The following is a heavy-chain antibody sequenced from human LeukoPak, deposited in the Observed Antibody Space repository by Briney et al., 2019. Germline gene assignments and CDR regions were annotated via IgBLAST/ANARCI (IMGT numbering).Heavy chain of an antibody. CDR1: GFTFSNYW. D-gene: IGHD3-22*01. CDR3: AKQSESYDSTGSAFDF. CDR2: IRYDGSNK. V-gene: IGHV3-30*02. J-gene: IGHJ4*02. Sequence: GGSLRLSCAASGFTFSNYWMHWVRQAPGKGLEWVAFIRYDGSNKYYTDSVKGRFTISRDNSKNTLYLQMNSLRAEDTAVYYCAKQSESYDSTGSAFDFWGQGTLVTVSS.